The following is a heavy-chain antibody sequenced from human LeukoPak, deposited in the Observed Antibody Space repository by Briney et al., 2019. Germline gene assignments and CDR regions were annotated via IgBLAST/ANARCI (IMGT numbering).Heavy chain of an antibody. D-gene: IGHD3-10*01. CDR2: IYYSGST. J-gene: IGHJ4*02. Sequence: SETLSLTCTASGGSISSYYWSWIRQPPGKGLEWIGYIYYSGSTNYNPSLKSRVTISVDTSKNQFSLKLSSVTAADTAVYYCARMQHTMVRGVIITPLDYWGQGTLVTVSS. CDR3: ARMQHTMVRGVIITPLDY. CDR1: GGSISSYY. V-gene: IGHV4-59*01.